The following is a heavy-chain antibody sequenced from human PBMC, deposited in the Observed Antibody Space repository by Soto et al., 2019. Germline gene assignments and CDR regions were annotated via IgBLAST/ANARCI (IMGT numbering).Heavy chain of an antibody. Sequence: VESLKIACKGSGYIFSSNWISWCRQMPGKGLEWMGVIYFGDSDTRYSPSFQGQVTISADKSINTAYLQWSSLKASDTAVYYCARHYYGFDSWGQGTPVTVSS. V-gene: IGHV5-51*01. D-gene: IGHD3-22*01. CDR2: IYFGDSDT. J-gene: IGHJ4*02. CDR1: GYIFSSNW. CDR3: ARHYYGFDS.